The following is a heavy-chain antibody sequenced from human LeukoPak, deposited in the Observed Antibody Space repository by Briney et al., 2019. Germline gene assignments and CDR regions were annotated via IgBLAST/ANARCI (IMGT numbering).Heavy chain of an antibody. Sequence: SETLSLTCAVYGGSFSGYYWSWIRQPPGKGLEWIGEINHSGSTNYNPSLKSRVTISVDTSKNQFSLKLSSVTAADTAVYYCARGSAMIVVEYYFDYWGQGTLVTVSS. CDR2: INHSGST. J-gene: IGHJ4*02. CDR3: ARGSAMIVVEYYFDY. V-gene: IGHV4-34*01. D-gene: IGHD3-22*01. CDR1: GGSFSGYY.